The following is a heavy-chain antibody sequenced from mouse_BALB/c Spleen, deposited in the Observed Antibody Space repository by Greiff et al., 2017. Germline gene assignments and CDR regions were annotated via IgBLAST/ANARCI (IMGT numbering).Heavy chain of an antibody. J-gene: IGHJ1*01. Sequence: VQLKESGGGLVKPGGSLKLSCAASGFTFSSYAMSWVRQTPEKRLEWVASISSGGSTYYPDSVKGRFTISRDNARNILYLQMSSLRSEDTAMYYCARRIYYEYVRYFDVWGAGTTVTVSS. V-gene: IGHV5-6-5*01. CDR2: ISSGGST. D-gene: IGHD2-4*01. CDR3: ARRIYYEYVRYFDV. CDR1: GFTFSSYA.